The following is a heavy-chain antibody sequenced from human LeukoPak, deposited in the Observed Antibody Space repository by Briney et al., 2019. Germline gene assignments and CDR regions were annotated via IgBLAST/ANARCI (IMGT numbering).Heavy chain of an antibody. CDR3: ARVSLGAAAGTSR. D-gene: IGHD6-13*01. Sequence: GGSLRLSCAASGFTFSSYNMNWVRQAPGKGLEWVSSISSSSSYIYYTDSVKGRSTISRDNAKNSLYLQMNSLRADDTAIYYCARVSLGAAAGTSRWGQGTLVTVSS. CDR1: GFTFSSYN. J-gene: IGHJ4*02. V-gene: IGHV3-21*01. CDR2: ISSSSSYI.